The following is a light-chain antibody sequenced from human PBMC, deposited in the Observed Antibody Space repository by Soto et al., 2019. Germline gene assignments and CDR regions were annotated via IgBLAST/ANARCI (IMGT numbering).Light chain of an antibody. V-gene: IGKV3-15*01. CDR2: GAS. Sequence: EIGMTQSADTLSLSPGERATLTCRASQSVTNYIAWYQQRPGQAPRLLIYGASTRATGIPARFSGSGYGTEFNLTVSSLQSADFAVYYCQQYYDWPITFGQGTRLEIK. J-gene: IGKJ5*01. CDR3: QQYYDWPIT. CDR1: QSVTNY.